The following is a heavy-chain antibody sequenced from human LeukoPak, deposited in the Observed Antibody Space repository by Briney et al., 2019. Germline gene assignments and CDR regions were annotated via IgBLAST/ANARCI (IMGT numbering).Heavy chain of an antibody. D-gene: IGHD2-15*01. V-gene: IGHV4-61*02. CDR1: GGSISTGDYY. CDR2: IYTSGST. J-gene: IGHJ6*03. Sequence: SETLSLTCTVSGGSISTGDYYWSWIRQPAGKGLEWIGRIYTSGSTNYNPSLKSRVTMSVDTSKNQFSLKLSSVTAADTAVYYCAREVGDYMDVWGKGTTVTVSS. CDR3: AREVGDYMDV.